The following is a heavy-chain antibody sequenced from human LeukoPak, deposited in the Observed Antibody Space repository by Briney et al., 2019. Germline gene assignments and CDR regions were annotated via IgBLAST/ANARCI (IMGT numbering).Heavy chain of an antibody. J-gene: IGHJ4*02. V-gene: IGHV1-2*06. CDR3: ARDLSSYDPYFDY. D-gene: IGHD5-18*01. CDR2: INPNNGGT. Sequence: ASVKVSCKASGYTFTGYYIHWVRQAPGQGLEWMGRINPNNGGTNYAHKFQGRVTMTRDTSISTAYMELSRLRSDDTAVCYCARDLSSYDPYFDYWGQGTLVTVSS. CDR1: GYTFTGYY.